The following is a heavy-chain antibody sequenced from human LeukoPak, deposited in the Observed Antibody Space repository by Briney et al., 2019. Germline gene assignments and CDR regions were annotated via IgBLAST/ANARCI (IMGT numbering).Heavy chain of an antibody. CDR3: AKGSDYYYDSSGFFDY. J-gene: IGHJ4*02. D-gene: IGHD3-22*01. Sequence: PGGSLRLYCAASGFTFSSYAMSWVRQAPGKGLEWVSAISGSGGSTYYADSVKGRFTIYRDNSKNTLYLQMNSLRAEDTAVYYCAKGSDYYYDSSGFFDYWGQGTLVTVSS. CDR2: ISGSGGST. V-gene: IGHV3-23*01. CDR1: GFTFSSYA.